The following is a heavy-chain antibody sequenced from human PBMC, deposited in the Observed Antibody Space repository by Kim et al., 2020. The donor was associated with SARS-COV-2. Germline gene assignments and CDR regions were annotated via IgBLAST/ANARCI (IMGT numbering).Heavy chain of an antibody. D-gene: IGHD6-13*01. CDR1: GYTFTGYY. J-gene: IGHJ4*02. CDR2: INPNSGGT. V-gene: IGHV1-2*06. CDR3: ARESKAYSSSWTEIDY. Sequence: ASVKVSCKASGYTFTGYYMHWVRQAPGQGLEWMGRINPNSGGTNYAQKFQGRVTMTRDTSISTAYMELSRLRSDDTAVYYCARESKAYSSSWTEIDYWGQGTLVTVSS.